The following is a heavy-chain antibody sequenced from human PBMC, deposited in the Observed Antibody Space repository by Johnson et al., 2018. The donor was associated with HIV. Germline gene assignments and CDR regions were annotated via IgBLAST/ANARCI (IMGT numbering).Heavy chain of an antibody. D-gene: IGHD6-6*01. CDR1: GFTFSSYG. J-gene: IGHJ3*02. CDR2: ISYDGSNK. V-gene: IGHV3-30*19. Sequence: QVQLVESGGGVVQPGRSLRLSCAASGFTFSSYGMHWVRQAPGKGLEWVAVISYDGSNKYYADSVKGRFTISRDNSKNTLYLQMNNLRPKDTAMYYCASGVTARAPLLIWGQGTMVTVSS. CDR3: ASGVTARAPLLI.